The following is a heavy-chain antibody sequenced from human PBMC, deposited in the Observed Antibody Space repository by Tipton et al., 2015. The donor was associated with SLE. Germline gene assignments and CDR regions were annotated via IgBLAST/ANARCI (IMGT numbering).Heavy chain of an antibody. D-gene: IGHD5-12*01. J-gene: IGHJ4*02. CDR3: AREYSGYDYRTFDH. Sequence: TLSLTCTVSGGSISSGGYYWTWIRQLPGKGLEWIGYIYYSGNTYYNPSLGSRLTISVDTSKNQFSLKLRSVTAADTAVYYCAREYSGYDYRTFDHWGQGTLVTVSS. CDR1: GGSISSGGYY. CDR2: IYYSGNT. V-gene: IGHV4-31*03.